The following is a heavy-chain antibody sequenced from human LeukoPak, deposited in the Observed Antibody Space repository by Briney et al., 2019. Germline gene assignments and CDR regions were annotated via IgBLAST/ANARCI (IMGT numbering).Heavy chain of an antibody. V-gene: IGHV4-59*08. CDR3: ARIFSGGYPYLDV. J-gene: IGHJ6*02. Sequence: QASETLSPTGTVSGGSISYYYWSWIRQPPGKGLEWIGYIFFSGSTVYNPSLQSRVAMSVDTSKHQFSLKLTDVTAADTAVFYCARIFSGGYPYLDVWGQGTTVTVSS. CDR1: GGSISYYY. CDR2: IFFSGST. D-gene: IGHD1-26*01.